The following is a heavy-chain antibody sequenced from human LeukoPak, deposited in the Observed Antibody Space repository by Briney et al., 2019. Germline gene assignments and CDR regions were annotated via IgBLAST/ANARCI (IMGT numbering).Heavy chain of an antibody. CDR3: AKCWVSGSYGGHFDY. Sequence: GGSLRLSCAASGFTFSSYAMSWVRQAPGKGLEWVSAISGSGGSTYYADSVKGRFTISRDNSKNTLYLQMNSLRAEDTAVYYCAKCWVSGSYGGHFDYWGQGTLVTVSS. V-gene: IGHV3-23*01. D-gene: IGHD3-10*01. J-gene: IGHJ4*02. CDR1: GFTFSSYA. CDR2: ISGSGGST.